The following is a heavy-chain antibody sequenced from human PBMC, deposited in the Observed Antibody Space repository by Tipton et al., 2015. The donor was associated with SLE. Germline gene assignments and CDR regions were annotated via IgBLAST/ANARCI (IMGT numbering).Heavy chain of an antibody. CDR2: IKLDGSEK. J-gene: IGHJ2*01. V-gene: IGHV3-7*01. Sequence: SLRLSCAASGFSFSNYWMSWVRQAPGKGLEWVANIKLDGSEKNYVDSVKGRCIISRDNSKSTLYLQMNSLRFEDTAVYYCARGLGVWYFDLWGRGTLVTVSS. CDR3: ARGLGVWYFDL. D-gene: IGHD2-8*02. CDR1: GFSFSNYW.